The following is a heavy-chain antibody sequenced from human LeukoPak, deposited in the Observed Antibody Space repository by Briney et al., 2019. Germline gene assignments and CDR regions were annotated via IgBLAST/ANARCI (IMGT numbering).Heavy chain of an antibody. V-gene: IGHV1-24*01. CDR3: ATCYPAAKYYDSSGFGAFDI. D-gene: IGHD3-22*01. Sequence: ASVKVSCKVSGYTLTELSMHWVRQAAGKGLEWMGSLDPEYGETIDAQKFQGRVTMTEDTSTHTAYMQLSSLRSEDTAVYYCATCYPAAKYYDSSGFGAFDIWGQGTMVTVSS. CDR2: LDPEYGET. CDR1: GYTLTELS. J-gene: IGHJ3*02.